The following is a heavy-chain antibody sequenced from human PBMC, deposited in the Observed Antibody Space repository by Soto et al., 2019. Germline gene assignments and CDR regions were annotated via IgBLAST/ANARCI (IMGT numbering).Heavy chain of an antibody. D-gene: IGHD6-19*01. CDR3: ARVAPPGIAVAGPYGMDV. J-gene: IGHJ6*02. V-gene: IGHV1-69*13. CDR2: IIPIFGTA. CDR1: GYTFTSYA. Sequence: SVKVSCKASGYTFTSYAISWVRQAPGQGLEWMGGIIPIFGTANYAQKFQGRVTITADESTSTAYMELSSLRSEDTAVYYCARVAPPGIAVAGPYGMDVWGQGTTVTVSS.